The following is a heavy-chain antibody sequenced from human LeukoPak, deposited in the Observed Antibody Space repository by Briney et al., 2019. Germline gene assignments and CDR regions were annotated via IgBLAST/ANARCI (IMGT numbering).Heavy chain of an antibody. J-gene: IGHJ4*02. D-gene: IGHD5-12*01. CDR2: ISGSGGST. Sequence: GGSLRPSCAASGFTFSSYAMSWVRQAPGKGLKWVSAISGSGGSTYYADSVRGRFTISRDNSKNTLYLQMNSLRAEDTAVYYCARGPSGYHNTGGQGTLVTVSS. V-gene: IGHV3-23*01. CDR1: GFTFSSYA. CDR3: ARGPSGYHNT.